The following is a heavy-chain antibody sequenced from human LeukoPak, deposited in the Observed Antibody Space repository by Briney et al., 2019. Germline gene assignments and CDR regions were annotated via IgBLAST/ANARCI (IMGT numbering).Heavy chain of an antibody. J-gene: IGHJ4*02. CDR3: ARLSYYDFWSGLYRHNYFDY. CDR2: INHSGST. Sequence: PSETLSLTCAVYGGSFSGYYWGWIRQPPGKGLEWIGEINHSGSTNYNPSLKSRVTISVDTSKNQFSLKLSSVTAADTAVYYCARLSYYDFWSGLYRHNYFDYWGQGTLVTVSS. V-gene: IGHV4-34*01. D-gene: IGHD3-3*01. CDR1: GGSFSGYY.